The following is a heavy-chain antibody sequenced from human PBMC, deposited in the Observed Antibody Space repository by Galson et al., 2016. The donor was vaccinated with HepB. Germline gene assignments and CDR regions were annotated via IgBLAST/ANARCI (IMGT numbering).Heavy chain of an antibody. CDR1: GFLFSASA. D-gene: IGHD6-13*01. V-gene: IGHV3-73*01. CDR3: TVGPIIGAAAAIDYYYNGMDV. J-gene: IGHJ6*02. Sequence: SLRLSCAASGFLFSASAVHWVRQAPGKGLEWVGRIRTKINSHATTYAASGYGRFTISRDDSKNTAFLQMNSLKIEDTAVFYCTVGPIIGAAAAIDYYYNGMDVWGQGTTVIVSS. CDR2: IRTKINSHAT.